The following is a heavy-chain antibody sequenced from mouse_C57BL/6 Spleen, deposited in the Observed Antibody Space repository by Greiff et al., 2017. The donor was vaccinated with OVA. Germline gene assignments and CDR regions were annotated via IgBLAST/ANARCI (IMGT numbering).Heavy chain of an antibody. Sequence: EVNVVESGGGLVQPKGSLKLSCAASGFSFNTYAMNWVRQAPGKGLEWVARIRSKSNNYATYYADSVKDRFTISRDDSESMLYLQMNNLKTEDTAMYYCVRHIRDGYYDYAMDYWGQGTSVTVSS. D-gene: IGHD2-3*01. V-gene: IGHV10-1*01. CDR2: IRSKSNNYAT. CDR3: VRHIRDGYYDYAMDY. CDR1: GFSFNTYA. J-gene: IGHJ4*01.